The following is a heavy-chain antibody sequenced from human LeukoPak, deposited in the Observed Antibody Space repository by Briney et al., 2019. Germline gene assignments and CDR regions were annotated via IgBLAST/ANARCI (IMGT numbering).Heavy chain of an antibody. CDR3: ARERDYYDSSGDNWFDP. CDR1: GGSISSSIYN. Sequence: SETLSLTCTISGGSISSSIYNWGWLRQSPGKGLEWIGSIYYTGITNCNPSLKSRVTISVDTSKNQFSLRLSSVTAADTSVYYCARERDYYDSSGDNWFDPWGQGTLVTVSS. J-gene: IGHJ5*02. V-gene: IGHV4-39*02. CDR2: IYYTGIT. D-gene: IGHD3-22*01.